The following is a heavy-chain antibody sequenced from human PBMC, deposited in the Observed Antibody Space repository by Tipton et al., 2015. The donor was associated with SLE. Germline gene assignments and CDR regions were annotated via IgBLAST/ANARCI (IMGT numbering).Heavy chain of an antibody. D-gene: IGHD6-13*01. CDR1: GGSISSGSYY. J-gene: IGHJ4*02. CDR2: IYYSGST. CDR3: ARQEIDYSSSRAFDY. Sequence: PGLVKPSETLSLTCTVSGGSISSGSYYWSWIRQPPGKGLEWIGYIYYSGSTNYNPSLKSRVTISVDTSKNQFSLKLSSVTAADTAVYYCARQEIDYSSSRAFDYWGQGTLVTVSS. V-gene: IGHV4-61*01.